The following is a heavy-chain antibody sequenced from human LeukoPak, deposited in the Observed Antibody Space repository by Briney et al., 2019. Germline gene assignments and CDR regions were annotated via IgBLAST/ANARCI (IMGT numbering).Heavy chain of an antibody. CDR3: ARDLFSYGLDY. CDR2: IKQDGSEK. J-gene: IGHJ4*02. D-gene: IGHD5-18*01. V-gene: IGHV3-7*01. Sequence: SLRLXCAASXFTFSSYWMSWVRQAPGKGLEWVANIKQDGSEKYYVDSVKGRFTISRDNAKNSLYLQMNSLRAEDTAVYYCARDLFSYGLDYWGQGTLVTVSS. CDR1: XFTFSSYW.